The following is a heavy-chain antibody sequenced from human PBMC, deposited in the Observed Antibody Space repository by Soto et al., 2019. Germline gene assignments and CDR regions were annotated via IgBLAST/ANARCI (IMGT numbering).Heavy chain of an antibody. CDR3: TRAGVYYDSSGYYYVFDY. Sequence: GGSLRLSCPASGFAFSSCAMSWVRQAPGKGLEWVSGVSASGDPTDYADSVKGRFTISRDNSKNTLYLQMNSLRAEDTAVYYCTRAGVYYDSSGYYYVFDYWGQGTLVTVSS. J-gene: IGHJ4*02. CDR2: VSASGDPT. V-gene: IGHV3-23*01. D-gene: IGHD3-22*01. CDR1: GFAFSSCA.